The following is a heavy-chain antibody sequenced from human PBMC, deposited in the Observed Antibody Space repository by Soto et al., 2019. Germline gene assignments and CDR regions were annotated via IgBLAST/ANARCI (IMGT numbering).Heavy chain of an antibody. CDR2: IDDTGGGT. D-gene: IGHD3-10*01. Sequence: SGGSLRLSCGASGFTFSSYGMTWVRQAPGKGLEWVSSIDDTGGGTFYTDSVKGRFTISRDNSKNTLYLQMNNMRAEDTAVYFCAKALLQSHYYASGTYYFDSWGQGTRVTVSS. J-gene: IGHJ4*02. V-gene: IGHV3-23*01. CDR1: GFTFSSYG. CDR3: AKALLQSHYYASGTYYFDS.